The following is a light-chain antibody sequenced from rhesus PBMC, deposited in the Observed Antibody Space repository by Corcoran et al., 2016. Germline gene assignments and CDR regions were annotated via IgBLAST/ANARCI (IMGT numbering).Light chain of an antibody. CDR3: QQSSNLWT. V-gene: IGKV3-24*04. CDR1: QSVGSY. CDR2: GAS. Sequence: ETVVTQSPATLSLSPGERATLSCRASQSVGSYLAWYQQKPGQAPRLLIYGASSRATGIPERFSGIGSGTDFTLTISSLEPEDVGVYYCQQSSNLWTFGQGTKVEIK. J-gene: IGKJ1*01.